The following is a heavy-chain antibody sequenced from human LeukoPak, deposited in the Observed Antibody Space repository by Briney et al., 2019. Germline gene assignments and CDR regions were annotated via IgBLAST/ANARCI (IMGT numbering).Heavy chain of an antibody. CDR3: AGQGYCSSSSCTRGAFDI. CDR2: INPNSGNT. V-gene: IGHV1-8*03. CDR1: GYTFTSYD. D-gene: IGHD2-2*01. J-gene: IGHJ3*02. Sequence: GASVKVSCKASGYTFTSYDINWVRQATGQGLEWMGWINPNSGNTGYAQKFQGRVTITRNTSISTAYMELSSLRSEDTAVYYCAGQGYCSSSSCTRGAFDIWGQGTMVTVSS.